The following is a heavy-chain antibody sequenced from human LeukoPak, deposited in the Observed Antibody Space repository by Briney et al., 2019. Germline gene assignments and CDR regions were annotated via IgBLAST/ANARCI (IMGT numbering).Heavy chain of an antibody. Sequence: SETLSLTCAVYGGSFSGYYWSWIRQPPGKGLEWIGEINHSGSTNYNPSFKSRVTISVDTTKNQFSLKLSSVTAADPAVYYCARGVGPWGRGDSYRGTPLPDYWGQGTQVSDSS. V-gene: IGHV4-34*01. J-gene: IGHJ4*02. CDR2: INHSGST. CDR3: ARGVGPWGRGDSYRGTPLPDY. CDR1: GGSFSGYY. D-gene: IGHD5-18*01.